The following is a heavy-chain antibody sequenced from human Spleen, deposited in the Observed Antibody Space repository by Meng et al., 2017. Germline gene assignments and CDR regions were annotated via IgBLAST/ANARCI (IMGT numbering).Heavy chain of an antibody. D-gene: IGHD1-26*01. J-gene: IGHJ5*02. CDR1: GFSFSSFW. Sequence: GGSLRLSCVASGFSFSSFWMIWVRQAPGKGPEWVANIKHDGSQSNYVSSVKGRFTISRDNAKNSLYLQLNSLRAEDTAVYFCAREVTTGVGAANLWGQGTLVTVSS. V-gene: IGHV3-7*01. CDR3: AREVTTGVGAANL. CDR2: IKHDGSQS.